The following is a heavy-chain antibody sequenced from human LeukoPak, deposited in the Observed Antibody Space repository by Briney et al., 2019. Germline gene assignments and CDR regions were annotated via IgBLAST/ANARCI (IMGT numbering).Heavy chain of an antibody. V-gene: IGHV3-74*01. D-gene: IGHD3-22*01. J-gene: IGHJ4*02. Sequence: GGSLRLSCAASGFTFSSYWMHWVRQAPGKGLVWVSRSNPDGSSTTYADSVKGRFTISRDNAKNTLYLQMNSLRAEDTAVYYCVRGSGYLEYWGQGTLVTVSS. CDR2: SNPDGSST. CDR1: GFTFSSYW. CDR3: VRGSGYLEY.